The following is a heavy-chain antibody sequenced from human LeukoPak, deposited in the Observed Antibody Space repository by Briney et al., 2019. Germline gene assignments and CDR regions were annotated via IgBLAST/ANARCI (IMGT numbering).Heavy chain of an antibody. J-gene: IGHJ4*02. CDR2: MNPDSGNT. D-gene: IGHD2-2*01. Sequence: ASVKVSCKTSGYTFSIYDINWVRQATGQGPEWMGWMNPDSGNTGYTLQFQGRVTMTRDTSISTAYMELSSLRSDDTAVYYCARAITHQLLSDYWGQGTLVTVSS. CDR1: GYTFSIYD. V-gene: IGHV1-8*01. CDR3: ARAITHQLLSDY.